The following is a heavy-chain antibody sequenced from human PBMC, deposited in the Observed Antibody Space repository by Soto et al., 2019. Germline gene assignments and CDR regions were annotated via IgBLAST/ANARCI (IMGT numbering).Heavy chain of an antibody. V-gene: IGHV4-39*02. CDR2: IYHSGSA. Sequence: SETLSLTCTVSGVSISSSSYYWGWIRQPPGKGLEWIGNIYHSGSAHYNPSLKSRVTMSVDTSKNNFSLRLTSVTAADTAVYYCARVTIFEYWFDPWGQGILVTVSS. CDR3: ARVTIFEYWFDP. D-gene: IGHD3-3*01. CDR1: GVSISSSSYY. J-gene: IGHJ5*02.